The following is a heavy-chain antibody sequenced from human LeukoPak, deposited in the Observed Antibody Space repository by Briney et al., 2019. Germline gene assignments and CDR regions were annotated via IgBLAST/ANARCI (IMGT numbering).Heavy chain of an antibody. J-gene: IGHJ4*02. CDR2: IYYSGGT. CDR1: GGSISSSSYY. CDR3: AREPLVMDSLPFDY. Sequence: SETLSLTCTASGGSISSSSYYWGWIRQPPGKGLEWIGSIYYSGGTYYNPSLKSRVTISVDTSKNQFSLKLSSVTAADTAVYYCAREPLVMDSLPFDYWGQGTLVTVSS. D-gene: IGHD6-6*01. V-gene: IGHV4-39*07.